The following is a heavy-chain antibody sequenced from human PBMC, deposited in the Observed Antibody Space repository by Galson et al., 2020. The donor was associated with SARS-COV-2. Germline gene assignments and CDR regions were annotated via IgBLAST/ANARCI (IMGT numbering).Heavy chain of an antibody. V-gene: IGHV1-2*02. CDR2: INPNSGGT. J-gene: IGHJ4*02. CDR3: ARVGHGSGSYCPSPYIDY. CDR1: GYTFTGYS. D-gene: IGHD3-10*01. Sequence: GESLKISCKATGYTFTGYSMHWVRQTPGQGLEWMGWINPNSGGTNYAQKFQGRVTMTRDTSISTAYMELSRLRSDDTAVYYCARVGHGSGSYCPSPYIDYWGQGTLVTVSS.